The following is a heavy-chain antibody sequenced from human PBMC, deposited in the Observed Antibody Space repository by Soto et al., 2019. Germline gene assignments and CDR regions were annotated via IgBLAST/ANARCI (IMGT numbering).Heavy chain of an antibody. Sequence: GGSLRLSCAASGFTFSSYSMNWVRQAPGKGLEWVSSISSSSSYIYYADSVKGRFTISRDNSKNTMYLQMNSLRAEDTAIYYCAKDPRGFANNYGGPNWFHPWGQGTLVTVSS. J-gene: IGHJ5*02. CDR2: ISSSSSYI. CDR1: GFTFSSYS. V-gene: IGHV3-21*04. D-gene: IGHD4-17*01. CDR3: AKDPRGFANNYGGPNWFHP.